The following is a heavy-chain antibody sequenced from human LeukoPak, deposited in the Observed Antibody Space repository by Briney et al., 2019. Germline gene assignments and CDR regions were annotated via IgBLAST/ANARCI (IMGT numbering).Heavy chain of an antibody. CDR2: IYYIGST. J-gene: IGHJ4*02. CDR1: GSSISSYY. Sequence: SETLSLTCTVSGSSISSYYWSWIRQAPGKGLEWIGNIYYIGSTNYNPSLKSRVTTSADPSKNQLSLKLSSVTAADTAVYYCARHGGSYSYDYWGQGTLVTVSS. D-gene: IGHD1-26*01. CDR3: ARHGGSYSYDY. V-gene: IGHV4-59*08.